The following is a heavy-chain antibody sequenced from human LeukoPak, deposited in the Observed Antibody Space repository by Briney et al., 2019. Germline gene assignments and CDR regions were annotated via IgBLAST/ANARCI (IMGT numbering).Heavy chain of an antibody. CDR1: GCTFTSHD. D-gene: IGHD2-2*01. Sequence: ASVKVSCKASGCTFTSHDINWVRQATGQGLEWMGWMNPNSGNTGYAQKFQGRVTMTRNTSISTAYMELSSLRSEDTAVYYCARGGIGREYCSSTTCYDNSFGDWGQGTLVTVSS. CDR2: MNPNSGNT. V-gene: IGHV1-8*01. CDR3: ARGGIGREYCSSTTCYDNSFGD. J-gene: IGHJ4*02.